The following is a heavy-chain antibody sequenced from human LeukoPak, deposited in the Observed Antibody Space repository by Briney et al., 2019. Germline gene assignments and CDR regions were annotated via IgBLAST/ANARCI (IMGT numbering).Heavy chain of an antibody. V-gene: IGHV4-39*01. CDR1: GVSISSSSYY. J-gene: IGHJ3*02. CDR3: ARARGELGAFDI. CDR2: IYYSGST. Sequence: SETLSLTCTVSGVSISSSSYYWGWIRQPPGKGLEWIGSIYYSGSTYYNPSLKSRVTISVDTSKNQFSLKLSSVTAADTAVYYCARARGELGAFDIWGQGTMVTVSS. D-gene: IGHD7-27*01.